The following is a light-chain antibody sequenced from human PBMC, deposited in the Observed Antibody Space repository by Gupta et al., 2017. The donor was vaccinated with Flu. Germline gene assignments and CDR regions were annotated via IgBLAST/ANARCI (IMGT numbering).Light chain of an antibody. CDR1: QSVSSN. J-gene: IGKJ2*01. Sequence: EVVMTQSPATLSVSPGERATLSCRASQSVSSNLAWYQQTPGQAPRLLIYGASTRATGITARFSGSGSGTEFTLTISSLQSEDFAVYYCQQYNNWPYTFGQGTKLEIK. CDR2: GAS. CDR3: QQYNNWPYT. V-gene: IGKV3-15*01.